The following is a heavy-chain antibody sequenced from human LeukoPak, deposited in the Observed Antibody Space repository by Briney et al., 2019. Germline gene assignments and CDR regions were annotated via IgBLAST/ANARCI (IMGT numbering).Heavy chain of an antibody. CDR2: FDPEDGET. Sequence: ASVKVSCKVSGYTLTELSMHWVRQAPGKGLEWMGGFDPEDGETIYAQKFQGRVTMTEDTSTDTAYMELSSLRSEDTAAYYCATRLAYCGGDCYSAEYFQHWGQGTLVTVSS. CDR1: GYTLTELS. CDR3: ATRLAYCGGDCYSAEYFQH. J-gene: IGHJ1*01. V-gene: IGHV1-24*01. D-gene: IGHD2-21*02.